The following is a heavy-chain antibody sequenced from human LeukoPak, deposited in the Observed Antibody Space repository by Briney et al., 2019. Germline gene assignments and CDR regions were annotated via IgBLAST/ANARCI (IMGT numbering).Heavy chain of an antibody. CDR2: IIPIFGTA. CDR1: GYTLTSYD. D-gene: IGHD2-2*01. J-gene: IGHJ6*03. CDR3: ARDRGYCSSTSCPLYYYYMDV. V-gene: IGHV1-69*13. Sequence: GASVKVSCKASGYTLTSYDINWVRQATGQGLEWMGGIIPIFGTANYAQKFQGRVTITADESTSTAYMELSSLRSEDTAVYYCARDRGYCSSTSCPLYYYYMDVWGKGTTVTVSS.